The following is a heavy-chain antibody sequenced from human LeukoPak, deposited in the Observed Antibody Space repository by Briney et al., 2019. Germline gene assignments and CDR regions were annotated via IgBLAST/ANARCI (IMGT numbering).Heavy chain of an antibody. CDR3: ARDRGSSGPLDL. D-gene: IGHD6-25*01. CDR2: ISSSSSYI. Sequence: PGGSLRLSCAASGFTFSSYSMSWVRQAPGKGLEWVSSISSSSSYIYYADSVKGRFTISRDNAKNSLYLQMNSLRAEDTAVYYCARDRGSSGPLDLWGRGTLVTVSS. CDR1: GFTFSSYS. V-gene: IGHV3-21*01. J-gene: IGHJ2*01.